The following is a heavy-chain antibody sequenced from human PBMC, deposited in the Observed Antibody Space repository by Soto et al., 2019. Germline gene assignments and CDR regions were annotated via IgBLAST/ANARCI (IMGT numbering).Heavy chain of an antibody. J-gene: IGHJ6*03. CDR1: GGSISRGVSY. CDR3: ARDQRFLESVDYYCFYMDV. V-gene: IGHV4-31*03. D-gene: IGHD3-3*01. CDR2: IYYSGSV. Sequence: QVQLQESGPGLVTPSETLSLTCSVSGGSISRGVSYWSWIRQHPGKGLEWIGYIYYSGSVYYNPSLKSRVTISVDTSKNQFSLKLSSVTAADTAVYYCARDQRFLESVDYYCFYMDVWGKGTTVTVSS.